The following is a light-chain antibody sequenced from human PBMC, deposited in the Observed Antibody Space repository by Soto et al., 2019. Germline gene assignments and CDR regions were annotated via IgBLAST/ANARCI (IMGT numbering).Light chain of an antibody. V-gene: IGKV3-15*01. J-gene: IGKJ2*01. Sequence: EIVMTQSPATLSVSPGERATLSCRASQSVSSNLAWYQQKPGQAPRLLIYGASTRATGIPARFSGSGSGTAFPLTISSLQSEDFAVYYCQQCNNWPPVTFGQGTKLEIK. CDR1: QSVSSN. CDR3: QQCNNWPPVT. CDR2: GAS.